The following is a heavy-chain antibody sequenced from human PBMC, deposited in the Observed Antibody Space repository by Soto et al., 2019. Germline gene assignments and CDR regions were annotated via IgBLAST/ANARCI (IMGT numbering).Heavy chain of an antibody. J-gene: IGHJ6*03. D-gene: IGHD3-3*01. CDR3: ASTYYDFSSGYFPYYYYYMDV. CDR2: IYYSGST. Sequence: SETLSLTCTVSGGSISSYYWSWLRQPPGKGLEWIGYIYYSGSTNYNPSLKSRVTISVDTPRNQFSLKLSSVTAADTAVYYCASTYYDFSSGYFPYYYYYMDVWGKGTTVTVS. V-gene: IGHV4-59*01. CDR1: GGSISSYY.